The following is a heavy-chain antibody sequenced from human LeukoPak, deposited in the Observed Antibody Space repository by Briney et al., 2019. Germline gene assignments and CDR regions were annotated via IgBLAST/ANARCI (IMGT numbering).Heavy chain of an antibody. J-gene: IGHJ4*02. CDR1: GYTFIGYY. D-gene: IGHD5-24*01. CDR3: ARAEMATIPNDY. Sequence: ASVKVSCKASGYTFIGYYIHWVRQAPGQGLEWMGWINPNSGGINYPQKFQGRVTMTRDTSISTAYMELSRLKYDDTAVYYCARAEMATIPNDYWGQGTLVTVSS. CDR2: INPNSGGI. V-gene: IGHV1-2*02.